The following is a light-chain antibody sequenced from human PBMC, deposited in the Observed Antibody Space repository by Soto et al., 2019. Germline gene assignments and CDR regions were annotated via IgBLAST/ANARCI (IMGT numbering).Light chain of an antibody. V-gene: IGLV1-44*01. CDR2: SNN. CDR1: SSNIGSNT. Sequence: QSVLTQPPSASGTPGQRVTFSCSGRSSNIGSNTVNWYQHLPGTAPKLLIYSNNQRPSGVPDRFSGSKSGTSASLAISGLQSEDEADYYCAAWDDSLNGVVFGGGTKLTVL. J-gene: IGLJ2*01. CDR3: AAWDDSLNGVV.